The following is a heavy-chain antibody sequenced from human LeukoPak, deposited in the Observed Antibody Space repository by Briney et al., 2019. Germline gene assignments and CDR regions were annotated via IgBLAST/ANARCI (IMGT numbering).Heavy chain of an antibody. CDR3: ARDIVWIAVAGAFDY. D-gene: IGHD6-19*01. J-gene: IGHJ4*02. CDR1: GFTFSSYA. CDR2: ISYDGSNK. Sequence: GGSLRLSCAASGFTFSSYAMHWVRQAPGKGLEWVAVISYDGSNKYYADSVKGRFTISRDNSKNTLYLQMNGLRAEDTAVYYCARDIVWIAVAGAFDYWGQGTLVTVSS. V-gene: IGHV3-30-3*01.